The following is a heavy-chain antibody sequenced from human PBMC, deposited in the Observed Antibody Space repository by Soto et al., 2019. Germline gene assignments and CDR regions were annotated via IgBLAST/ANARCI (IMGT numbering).Heavy chain of an antibody. CDR2: INHSGST. D-gene: IGHD6-13*01. Sequence: SETLSLTCAVYGGSFSGYYWSWIRQPPGKGLEWIGEINHSGSTNYNPSLKSRVTISVDTSKNQFSLKLSSVTAADTAVYYCARGTGIAAAGTIYYGMDVWGQGTTVTV. CDR1: GGSFSGYY. CDR3: ARGTGIAAAGTIYYGMDV. J-gene: IGHJ6*02. V-gene: IGHV4-34*01.